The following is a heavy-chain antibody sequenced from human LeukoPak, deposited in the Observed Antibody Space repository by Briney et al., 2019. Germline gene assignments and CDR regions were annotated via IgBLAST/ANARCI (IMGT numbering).Heavy chain of an antibody. CDR2: IRYDGSNK. V-gene: IGHV3-30*02. J-gene: IGHJ3*02. CDR3: AKDGVVIDFDAFDI. Sequence: GGSLRPSCAASGFTFSSYGMHWVRQAPGKGLEWVAFIRYDGSNKYYADSVKGRFTISRDNSKNTLYLQMNSLRAEDTAVYYCAKDGVVIDFDAFDIWGQETMVTVSS. D-gene: IGHD3-3*01. CDR1: GFTFSSYG.